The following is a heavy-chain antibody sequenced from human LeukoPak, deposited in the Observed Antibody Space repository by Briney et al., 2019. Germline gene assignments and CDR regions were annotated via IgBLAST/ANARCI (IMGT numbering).Heavy chain of an antibody. CDR2: IYYSGST. D-gene: IGHD3-9*01. Sequence: PSQTLSFTCTVSGGSISSGGYYWSWIRQHPGKGLEWIGYIYYSGSTYYNPSLKSRVTISVDTSKNKFSLKLSSVTAADTAVYYCAREGVYDILTGPMDWGQGTLVTVSS. CDR1: GGSISSGGYY. CDR3: AREGVYDILTGPMD. J-gene: IGHJ4*02. V-gene: IGHV4-31*03.